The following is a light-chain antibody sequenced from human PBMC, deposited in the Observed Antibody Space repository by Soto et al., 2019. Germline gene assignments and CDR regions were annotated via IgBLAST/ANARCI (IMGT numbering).Light chain of an antibody. Sequence: EIVMTQSPATLSVSPGERATLSCRASQSVGSDLAWYQQKPGQAPRLLIYRASTRAIGIPARFSGSGSGTEFTLTISSLQSEDSAVYYCQQYNNWPPWTFGQGTKVDIK. V-gene: IGKV3-15*01. CDR1: QSVGSD. J-gene: IGKJ1*01. CDR3: QQYNNWPPWT. CDR2: RAS.